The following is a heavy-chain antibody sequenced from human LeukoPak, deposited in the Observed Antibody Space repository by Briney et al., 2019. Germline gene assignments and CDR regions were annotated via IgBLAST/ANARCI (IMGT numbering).Heavy chain of an antibody. Sequence: PSETLSLTYTVSGGSISSYYWSWIRQPPGKGLEWIGYIYYSGSTNYNPSLKSRVTISVDTSKNQFSLKLSSVTAADTAVYYCARGGADGYNYFPGDYYFDYWGQGTLVTVSS. V-gene: IGHV4-59*01. J-gene: IGHJ4*02. CDR2: IYYSGST. CDR3: ARGGADGYNYFPGDYYFDY. CDR1: GGSISSYY. D-gene: IGHD5-24*01.